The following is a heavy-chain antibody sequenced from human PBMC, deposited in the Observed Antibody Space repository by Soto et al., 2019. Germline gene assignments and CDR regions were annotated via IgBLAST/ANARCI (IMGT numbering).Heavy chain of an antibody. V-gene: IGHV3-23*01. D-gene: IGHD2-8*01. J-gene: IGHJ4*02. Sequence: EVQLLESGGGLAQPGGSLRLSCAASGFTFRNNVLSWVRQAPGKGLDRVSGITGSGRDTYYAASVKGRFTISRDNSKNMVFLQMNSLRAEDTALYYCAKNGLDNSPSAIDSWGPGTLVTVSS. CDR1: GFTFRNNV. CDR3: AKNGLDNSPSAIDS. CDR2: ITGSGRDT.